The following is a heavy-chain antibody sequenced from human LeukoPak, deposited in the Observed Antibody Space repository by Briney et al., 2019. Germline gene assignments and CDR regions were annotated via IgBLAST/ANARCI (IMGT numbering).Heavy chain of an antibody. Sequence: GGSLRLSCAASGFTFSSYGMHRVRQAPGKGLEWVAFIRYDGSNKYYADSVKGRFTISRDNSKNTLHLQMNSLRAEDTAVYYCAKDLYSSGWYSPWYFDLWGRGTLVTVSS. V-gene: IGHV3-30*02. D-gene: IGHD6-19*01. CDR1: GFTFSSYG. J-gene: IGHJ2*01. CDR2: IRYDGSNK. CDR3: AKDLYSSGWYSPWYFDL.